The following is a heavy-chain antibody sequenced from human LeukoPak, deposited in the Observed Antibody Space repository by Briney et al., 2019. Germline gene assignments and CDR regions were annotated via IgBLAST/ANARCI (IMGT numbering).Heavy chain of an antibody. J-gene: IGHJ4*02. CDR1: GGSISSGGYS. CDR3: AGDRSRVKIDY. CDR2: IYYSGST. V-gene: IGHV4-31*03. Sequence: PSETLSLTCTVSGGSISSGGYSWSWIRQHPGKGPEWIGYIYYSGSTYYNPSLKSRVTISVDTSKNQFSLKLSSVTAADTAVYYCAGDRSRVKIDYWGQGTLVTVSS.